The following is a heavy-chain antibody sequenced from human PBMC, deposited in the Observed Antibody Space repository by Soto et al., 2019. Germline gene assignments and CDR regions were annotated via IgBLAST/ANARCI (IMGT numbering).Heavy chain of an antibody. V-gene: IGHV4-39*01. CDR3: ARHAFGSGFYYGMGV. J-gene: IGHJ6*02. CDR1: GGSISTYY. Sequence: PSETLSLTCTVSGGSISTYYWGWMRQPPGKGLEWLASFYYSGNTYYNPSLKSRVTISVDTSKNQFSLKLNSVTAADTAVYYCARHAFGSGFYYGMGVWGQGTTVTVSS. CDR2: FYYSGNT. D-gene: IGHD3-10*01.